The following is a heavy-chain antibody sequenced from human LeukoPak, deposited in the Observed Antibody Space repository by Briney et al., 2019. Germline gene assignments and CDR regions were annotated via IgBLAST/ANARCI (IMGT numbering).Heavy chain of an antibody. V-gene: IGHV3-74*01. D-gene: IGHD6-13*01. CDR2: IKSDGSDT. Sequence: PGGSLRLSCAASGFSISNYWMHWVRQAPGKGPIWVSRIKSDGSDTAYADSVKGRFTISRENAKNSLYLQMNSLRAGDTAVYYCARANSSSWKDGAFDIWGQGTMVTVSS. J-gene: IGHJ3*02. CDR1: GFSISNYW. CDR3: ARANSSSWKDGAFDI.